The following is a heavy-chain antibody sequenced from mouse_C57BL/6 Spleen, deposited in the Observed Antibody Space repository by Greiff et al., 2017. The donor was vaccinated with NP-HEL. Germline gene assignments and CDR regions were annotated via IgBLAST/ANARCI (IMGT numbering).Heavy chain of an antibody. CDR3: AREDKGYFDY. J-gene: IGHJ2*01. Sequence: EVQLVESEGGLVQPGSSMKLSCTASGFTFSDYYMAWVRQVPEKGLEWVANINYDGSSTYYLDSLKSRFIISRDNAKNILYLQMSSLKSEDTATYYCAREDKGYFDYWGQGTTLTVSS. V-gene: IGHV5-16*01. CDR1: GFTFSDYY. CDR2: INYDGSST.